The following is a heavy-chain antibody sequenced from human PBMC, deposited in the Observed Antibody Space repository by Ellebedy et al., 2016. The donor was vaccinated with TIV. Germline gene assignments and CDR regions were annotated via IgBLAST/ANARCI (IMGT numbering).Heavy chain of an antibody. CDR3: ARARSSGWLHTPDY. CDR2: INPSGGST. CDR1: GGTFSNSA. D-gene: IGHD6-19*01. V-gene: IGHV1-46*04. J-gene: IGHJ4*02. Sequence: AASVKVSCKASGGTFSNSAINWVRQAPGQGLEWMGIINPSGGSTTYAQKLQGRVTMTRDTSTSTVYMELSSLRSEDTAVYYCARARSSGWLHTPDYWGQGTLVTVSS.